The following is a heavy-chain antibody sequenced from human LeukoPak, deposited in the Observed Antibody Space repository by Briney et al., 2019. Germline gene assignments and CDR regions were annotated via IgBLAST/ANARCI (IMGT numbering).Heavy chain of an antibody. CDR2: IYYSGST. V-gene: IGHV4-39*01. Sequence: SETLSLTCTVSGGSISSSSYYWGWIREPPGKGLEWIGSIYYSGSTYYDPSLKSRVTISVDTSKNQFSLKLTSVTAADTTVYYCARASGSYYWFDPWGQGTLVTVSS. CDR3: ARASGSYYWFDP. J-gene: IGHJ5*02. D-gene: IGHD1-26*01. CDR1: GGSISSSSYY.